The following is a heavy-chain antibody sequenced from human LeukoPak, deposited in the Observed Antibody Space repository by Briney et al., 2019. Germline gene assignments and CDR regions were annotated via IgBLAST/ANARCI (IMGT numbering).Heavy chain of an antibody. V-gene: IGHV3-13*04. Sequence: WGSLRLSCAASGFTFSSHDIHWVRQARGKDLEWVSSIGTAGDAYYPGCGKGRFTISRQNATYYLYLQMNSVRAGSTAVYYCPSGSCSSTSCYTLNPLDYWGQGTLVTVSS. D-gene: IGHD2-2*02. CDR3: PSGSCSSTSCYTLNPLDY. CDR1: GFTFSSHD. J-gene: IGHJ4*02. CDR2: IGTAGDA.